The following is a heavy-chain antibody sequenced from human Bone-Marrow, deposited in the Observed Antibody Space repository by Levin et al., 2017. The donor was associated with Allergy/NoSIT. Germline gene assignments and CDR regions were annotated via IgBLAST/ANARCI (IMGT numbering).Heavy chain of an antibody. CDR1: SGSISGYY. V-gene: IGHV4-59*01. CDR3: ARAPPAIVVSGMGYFDL. CDR2: ISDTGST. D-gene: IGHD6-19*01. J-gene: IGHJ2*01. Sequence: SQTLSLPCTVASGSISGYYWSWIRQPPGKGLDWIGYISDTGSTDYSPSLRSRVTISVDTSKNQFSLKLSSVTAADAAVYYCARAPPAIVVSGMGYFDLWGRGTLVTVSS.